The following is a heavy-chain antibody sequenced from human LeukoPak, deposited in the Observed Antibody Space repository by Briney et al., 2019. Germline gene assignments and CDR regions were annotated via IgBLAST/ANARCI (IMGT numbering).Heavy chain of an antibody. J-gene: IGHJ6*02. CDR2: ICPFNGNT. Sequence: ASVKVSCKASGYTYTSYGISWVRQAPGQGLEWMGWICPFNGNTNYAQKVQGRVTMTTDTSTSTVYMELRSLRSDDTAVYHCARDLDIVVVAAALRHYGLDVWGQGTTVTVSS. CDR3: ARDLDIVVVAAALRHYGLDV. CDR1: GYTYTSYG. V-gene: IGHV1-18*01. D-gene: IGHD2-15*01.